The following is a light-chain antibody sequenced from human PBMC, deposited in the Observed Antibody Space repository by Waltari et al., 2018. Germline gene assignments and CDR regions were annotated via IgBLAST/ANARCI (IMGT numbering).Light chain of an antibody. CDR1: QSISTS. Sequence: DIQMTQSPSTLSASVGDRVTITCRASQSISTSLAWYQPKPGKAPKLVIYRASSLESGVSSRFSGSGSGTEFTLTISSLQPDDFATYYCRQYNDYPETFGQGTKVEIK. V-gene: IGKV1-5*03. CDR2: RAS. J-gene: IGKJ1*01. CDR3: RQYNDYPET.